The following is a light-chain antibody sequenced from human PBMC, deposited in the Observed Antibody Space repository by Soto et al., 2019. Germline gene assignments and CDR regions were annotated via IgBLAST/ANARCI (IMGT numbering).Light chain of an antibody. J-gene: IGKJ1*01. CDR3: QQYNNWPRT. V-gene: IGKV3-15*01. CDR1: QSVNSN. CDR2: RAS. Sequence: EIVMTQSPATLSVSPGERATLSCRASQSVNSNLAWYQQKPGQAPRLLIYRASTRATGIPARFSGSGSGTDFTLTISVLQSEDFAVYYCQQYNNWPRTFGQGTKVEIK.